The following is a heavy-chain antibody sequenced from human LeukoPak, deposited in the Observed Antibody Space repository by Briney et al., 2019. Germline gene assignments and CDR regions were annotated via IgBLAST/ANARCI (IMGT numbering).Heavy chain of an antibody. D-gene: IGHD3-22*01. V-gene: IGHV3-23*01. CDR3: AKDTYYYDSSGYYYYLDY. CDR2: ISGSGGST. CDR1: GFTFSSYA. J-gene: IGHJ4*02. Sequence: GGSLRLSCAASGFTFSSYAMSWVRQAPGKGLEWVSAISGSGGSTYYADSVKGRFTISRDNSKNTPYLQMNGLRAEDTAVYYCAKDTYYYDSSGYYYYLDYWGQGTLVTVSS.